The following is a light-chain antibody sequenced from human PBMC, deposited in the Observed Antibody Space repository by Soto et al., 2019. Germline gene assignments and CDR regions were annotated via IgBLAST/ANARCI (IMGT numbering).Light chain of an antibody. V-gene: IGLV4-69*01. J-gene: IGLJ1*01. CDR3: QTWGTGIHV. Sequence: QAVVTQSPSASASLGASVKFTCTLSSGHSSYAIAWHQQQPEKGPRYLMKLNSDGSHSKGDGIPDRFSGSSSGAERYLTIXXXXXXXXADYYCQTWGTGIHVFGTGTKVTVL. CDR1: SGHSSYA. CDR2: LNSDGSH.